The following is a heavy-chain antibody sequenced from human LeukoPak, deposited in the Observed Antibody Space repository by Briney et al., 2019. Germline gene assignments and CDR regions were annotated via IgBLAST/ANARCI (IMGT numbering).Heavy chain of an antibody. Sequence: GGSLRLSCAASGFTFSSNEMNWVRQAPGKGLEWVSYISSSGSTIYYADSVKGRFTISRDNAKNSLYLQMNSLRAEDTAVYYCARDLNDILSLWGQGTLVTVSS. CDR3: ARDLNDILSL. CDR1: GFTFSSNE. J-gene: IGHJ4*02. CDR2: ISSSGSTI. D-gene: IGHD3-9*01. V-gene: IGHV3-48*03.